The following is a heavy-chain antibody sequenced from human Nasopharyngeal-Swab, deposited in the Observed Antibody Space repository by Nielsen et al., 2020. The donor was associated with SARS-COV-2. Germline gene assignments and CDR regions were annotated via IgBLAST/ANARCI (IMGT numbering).Heavy chain of an antibody. D-gene: IGHD1-26*01. Sequence: WIRQPPGKGLEWVANIKQDGSEKYYVDSVRGRFTISRDNAKNSLYLQMNSLRAEDTAVYYCARDSGSYPFFDYWGQGTLVTVS. CDR3: ARDSGSYPFFDY. V-gene: IGHV3-7*01. CDR2: IKQDGSEK. J-gene: IGHJ4*02.